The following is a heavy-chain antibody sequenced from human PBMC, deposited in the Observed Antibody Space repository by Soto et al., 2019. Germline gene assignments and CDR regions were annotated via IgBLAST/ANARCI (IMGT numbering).Heavy chain of an antibody. V-gene: IGHV4-31*03. CDR3: ARDGEQLAFDY. Sequence: KPSETLSLTCTVSGGSISSGGYYWSWIRQHPGKGLEWIGYIYYSGSTYYNPSLKSRVTISVDTSKNQFSLKLSSVTAADTAVYYCARDGEQLAFDYWGQGTLVTVSS. CDR1: GGSISSGGYY. D-gene: IGHD6-13*01. CDR2: IYYSGST. J-gene: IGHJ4*02.